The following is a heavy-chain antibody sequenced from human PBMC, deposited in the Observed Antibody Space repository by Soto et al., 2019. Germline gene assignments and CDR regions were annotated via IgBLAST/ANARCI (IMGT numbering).Heavy chain of an antibody. CDR2: INPSGGST. J-gene: IGHJ4*02. D-gene: IGHD4-17*01. CDR3: AREVPAGVMTTATKCND. V-gene: IGHV1-46*01. Sequence: GDSLKASCTASGYTFTSYYMHWVRHAPGQGLEWMGIINPSGGSTSYAQKFQGRVTMTRDTSTSTVYMELSSLRSEDTAVYYCAREVPAGVMTTATKCNDWGQGTLV. CDR1: GYTFTSYY.